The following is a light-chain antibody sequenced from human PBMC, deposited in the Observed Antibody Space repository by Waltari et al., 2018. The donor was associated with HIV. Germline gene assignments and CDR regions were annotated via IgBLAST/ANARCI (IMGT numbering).Light chain of an antibody. V-gene: IGKV3-11*01. CDR2: DAS. Sequence: PGGRATLSCRASQSISNYLAWYQQIPGQAPRLLIFDASNRATDIPARFSGSGSGTNFTLTISGLESEDFAFYYCQQRFNWPLTFGGGTKVEIK. J-gene: IGKJ4*01. CDR1: QSISNY. CDR3: QQRFNWPLT.